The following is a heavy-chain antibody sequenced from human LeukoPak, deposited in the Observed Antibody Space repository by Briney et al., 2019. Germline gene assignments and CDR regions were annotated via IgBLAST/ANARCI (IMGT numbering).Heavy chain of an antibody. CDR1: GYIFTTYG. Sequence: GASVKVSCKASGYIFTTYGISWVRQAPGQGLEWMGWISGYNDDTNYAQKLQGRVTMTTDTSTSTAYMELRSLTSDDTAVYYCARDHGFSSGSYFDTFDIWGRGTMVTVSS. J-gene: IGHJ3*02. CDR2: ISGYNDDT. D-gene: IGHD1-26*01. CDR3: ARDHGFSSGSYFDTFDI. V-gene: IGHV1-18*01.